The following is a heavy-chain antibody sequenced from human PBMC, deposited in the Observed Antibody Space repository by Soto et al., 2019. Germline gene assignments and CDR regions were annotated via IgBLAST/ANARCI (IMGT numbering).Heavy chain of an antibody. CDR3: AKEGEYSSGWDNFDY. Sequence: PGGSLGLSCAASGFTFSSYAMSWVRQAPGKGLEWVSAISGSGGSTYYADSVKGRFTISRDNSKNTLYLQMNSLRAEDTAVYYCAKEGEYSSGWDNFDYWGQGTLVTVSS. D-gene: IGHD6-19*01. J-gene: IGHJ4*02. CDR1: GFTFSSYA. V-gene: IGHV3-23*01. CDR2: ISGSGGST.